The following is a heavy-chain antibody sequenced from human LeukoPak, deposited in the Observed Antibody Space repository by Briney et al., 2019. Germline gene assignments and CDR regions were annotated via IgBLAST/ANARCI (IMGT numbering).Heavy chain of an antibody. J-gene: IGHJ2*01. Sequence: SETLSLTCSVSGGSISSGGYYWSWIRQHPGKGLEWIGYIYYSGSTYYTPSLKNRVTISVATSKNQFSLRLSSVTAVDTAVYYCARGGGGYSWYFDLWGRGTLVTVSS. CDR2: IYYSGST. CDR1: GGSISSGGYY. V-gene: IGHV4-31*03. D-gene: IGHD5-12*01. CDR3: ARGGGGYSWYFDL.